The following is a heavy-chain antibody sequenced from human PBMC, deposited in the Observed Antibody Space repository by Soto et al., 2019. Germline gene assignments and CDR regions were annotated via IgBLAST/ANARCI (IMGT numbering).Heavy chain of an antibody. D-gene: IGHD6-13*01. Sequence: PGSSLRLSWAASGSTFSSYWMRWVRQAPGKGLEWVANVKQDGSEKYYVDSVKGRFTISRDNDKNSLYLQMNSLRAEDTAVYYCARDAGSWAKHFDYWGQGTLVTVSS. CDR3: ARDAGSWAKHFDY. V-gene: IGHV3-7*01. CDR2: VKQDGSEK. CDR1: GSTFSSYW. J-gene: IGHJ4*02.